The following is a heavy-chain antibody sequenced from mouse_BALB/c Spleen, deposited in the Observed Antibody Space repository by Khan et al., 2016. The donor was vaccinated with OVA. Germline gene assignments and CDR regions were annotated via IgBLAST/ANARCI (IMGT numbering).Heavy chain of an antibody. V-gene: IGHV2-6-4*01. CDR2: MWIGGST. CDR1: GFSLSRYS. D-gene: IGHD3-3*01. CDR3: DRNRDGGSYWYFDV. Sequence: QVQLKQSGPGLVAPSQSLSITCTVSGFSLSRYSVHWVRQPPGKGLEWLGIMWIGGSTDYNSALKSRLSISKDNSKSQVFLKMNSLQTDDTAMYHCDRNRDGGSYWYFDVWGAGTTVTVSS. J-gene: IGHJ1*01.